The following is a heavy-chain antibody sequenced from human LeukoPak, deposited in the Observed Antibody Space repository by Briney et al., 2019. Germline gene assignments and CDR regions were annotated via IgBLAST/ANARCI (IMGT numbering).Heavy chain of an antibody. V-gene: IGHV3-53*01. CDR1: GFPVNNNY. CDR2: LYSNNIT. Sequence: PGGSLRLSCAASGFPVNNNYMTWVRKAPGKGLEWVSVLYSNNITYYADSVKGRFTISRDSSKNTLYLQMNSLRAEDTAVYYCARGDSSGYYFDYWGQGTLVTVSS. D-gene: IGHD3-22*01. J-gene: IGHJ4*02. CDR3: ARGDSSGYYFDY.